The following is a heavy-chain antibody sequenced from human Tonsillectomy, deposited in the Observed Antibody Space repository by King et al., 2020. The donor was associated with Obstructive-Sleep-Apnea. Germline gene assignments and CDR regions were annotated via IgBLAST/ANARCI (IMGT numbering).Heavy chain of an antibody. V-gene: IGHV1-8*01. CDR3: ARGTTTVTTYGY. CDR1: GYTFTSYD. Sequence: QVQLVESGAEVKKPEASVKVSCKASGYTFTSYDINWVRQATGQGLEWMGWMDPNSGNTGYAQKFQGRVTMTRNTSISTAYMELSSLKSEDTAVYYCARGTTTVTTYGYWGQGTLVTVSS. D-gene: IGHD4-17*01. J-gene: IGHJ4*02. CDR2: MDPNSGNT.